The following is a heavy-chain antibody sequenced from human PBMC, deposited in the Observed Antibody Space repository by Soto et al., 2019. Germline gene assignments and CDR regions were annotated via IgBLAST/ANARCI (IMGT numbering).Heavy chain of an antibody. J-gene: IGHJ5*02. D-gene: IGHD1-1*01. V-gene: IGHV1-24*01. CDR2: VDPEDGDT. CDR3: AIDSNNWFNWFDP. Sequence: ASVKVSCKVFGYTLTKLSIHWVRQAPGKGLEWMGGVDPEDGDTTYAQNFQGRVTMTEDTSTDTAYMELSSLKSEDTAVYYCAIDSNNWFNWFDPWGQGTLVTVSS. CDR1: GYTLTKLS.